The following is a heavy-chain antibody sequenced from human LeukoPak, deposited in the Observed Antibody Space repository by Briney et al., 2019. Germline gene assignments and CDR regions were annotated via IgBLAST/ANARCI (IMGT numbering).Heavy chain of an antibody. CDR1: GFTFSSFW. CDR2: IKPEGSEK. J-gene: IGHJ6*02. V-gene: IGHV3-7*01. D-gene: IGHD6-25*01. CDR3: TRNRGLDV. Sequence: GGSLRLSCAASGFTFSSFWMSWVRQAPGKGLEWVANIKPEGSEKYYVDTVKGRFTISRDNAKNSLYLQMNGLRAEDTAVYYCTRNRGLDVWGQGTTVTVSS.